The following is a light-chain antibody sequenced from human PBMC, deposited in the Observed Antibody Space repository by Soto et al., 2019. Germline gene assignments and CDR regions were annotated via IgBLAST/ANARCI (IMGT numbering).Light chain of an antibody. CDR1: NSNIGAGYD. CDR3: QSYDSSLSSYV. V-gene: IGLV1-40*01. J-gene: IGLJ1*01. CDR2: GNN. Sequence: QSVLTQPPSVSGAPGQRVTISCTGTNSNIGAGYDVHWYQQLPGTAPKLLIYGNNNRPSGVPDRFSGSKPGTSASLAITGVQGEDEADYYCQSYDSSLSSYVFGTGTKVTVL.